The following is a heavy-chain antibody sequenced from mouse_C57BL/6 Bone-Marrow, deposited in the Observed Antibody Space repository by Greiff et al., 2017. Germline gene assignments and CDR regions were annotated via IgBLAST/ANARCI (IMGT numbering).Heavy chain of an antibody. Sequence: QVQLQQSGPGLVQPSQSLSITCTVSGFSLTSYGVHWVRQSPGKGLEWLRVIWSGGSTDYNAAFISRLSISKDNSKSQVFFKMNSLQADDTAIYYCARKGIRVKGYYAMDYWGQGTSGTVSS. CDR3: ARKGIRVKGYYAMDY. CDR2: IWSGGST. CDR1: GFSLTSYG. V-gene: IGHV2-2*01. J-gene: IGHJ4*01. D-gene: IGHD1-3*01.